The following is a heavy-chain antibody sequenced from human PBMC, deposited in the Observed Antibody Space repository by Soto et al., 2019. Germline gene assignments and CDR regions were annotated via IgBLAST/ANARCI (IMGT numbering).Heavy chain of an antibody. CDR1: SGSISSSNW. J-gene: IGHJ6*03. CDR2: IYHSGST. D-gene: IGHD3-10*01. Sequence: HVQLPESGPGLVKPSGNLSLTCDVSSGSISSSNWWSWVRQPPGKGLEWIGEIYHSGSTNYNPSLKSRVTISVDKSKNQYSLKLSSGTAADTAVDYCARDRARGGRYMDVWGKGTTVTVSS. CDR3: ARDRARGGRYMDV. V-gene: IGHV4-4*02.